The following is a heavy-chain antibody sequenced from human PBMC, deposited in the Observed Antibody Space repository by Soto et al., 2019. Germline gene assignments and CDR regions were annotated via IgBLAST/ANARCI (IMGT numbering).Heavy chain of an antibody. CDR3: ARGRRYYYYGMDV. V-gene: IGHV4-30-4*01. CDR1: GGSISSGDYY. J-gene: IGHJ6*02. Sequence: SETLSLTCTVSGGSISSGDYYWSWIRQPPGKGLEWIGYIYYSGGTYYNPSLKSRVTISVDTSENQFSLKLSSVTAADTAVYYCARGRRYYYYGMDVWGQGTTVTVSS. CDR2: IYYSGGT. D-gene: IGHD6-25*01.